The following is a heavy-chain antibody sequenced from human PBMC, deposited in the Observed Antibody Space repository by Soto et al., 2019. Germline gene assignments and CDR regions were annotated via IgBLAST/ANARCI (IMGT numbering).Heavy chain of an antibody. CDR2: IHHSGST. CDR1: GGSFSGDY. Sequence: QVQLQQWGAGLLKPSETLSLTCAVYGGSFSGDYWSWIRQPPGKGLEWIGEIHHSGSTNYNPSLKSRVTISVDTSKNQFSLRLSSVTAADTAVYYCANYGDYGWYFDLWGRGTLVTVSS. D-gene: IGHD4-17*01. J-gene: IGHJ2*01. CDR3: ANYGDYGWYFDL. V-gene: IGHV4-34*01.